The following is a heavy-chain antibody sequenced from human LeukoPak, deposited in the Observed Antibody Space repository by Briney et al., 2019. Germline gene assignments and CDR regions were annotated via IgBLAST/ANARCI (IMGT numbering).Heavy chain of an antibody. CDR1: GFTFTNYA. D-gene: IGHD5-24*01. J-gene: IGHJ4*02. Sequence: GGSLRLSCAAPGFTFTNYAMTWVRQAPGKGLEWVAATVGIGPDTYHADSVKGRFTISRDNSKNILYLQMNSLRAEDTAVYYCAKSRRDGYNEDWGQGTLVTVSS. V-gene: IGHV3-23*01. CDR2: TVGIGPDT. CDR3: AKSRRDGYNED.